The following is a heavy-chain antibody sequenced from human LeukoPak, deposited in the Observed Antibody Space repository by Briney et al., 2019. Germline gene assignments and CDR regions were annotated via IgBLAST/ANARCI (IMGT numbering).Heavy chain of an antibody. CDR1: GYSFSSYW. J-gene: IGHJ3*02. CDR3: ARHLRSGYDSLCAFDI. Sequence: GESLRISCESSGYSFSSYWIAWVRQMPGKGLEWMGNIYPGDSDRRYSPSFQGLVTISVDKSVNTAYLQWSGLRASDTAIYYCARHLRSGYDSLCAFDIWGQGTMVTVSS. V-gene: IGHV5-51*01. D-gene: IGHD5-12*01. CDR2: IYPGDSDR.